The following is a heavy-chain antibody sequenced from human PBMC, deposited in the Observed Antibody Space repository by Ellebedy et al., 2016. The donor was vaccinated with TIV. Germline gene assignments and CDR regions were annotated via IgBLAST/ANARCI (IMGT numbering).Heavy chain of an antibody. Sequence: MPSETLSLTCTVSGGSISSYYWSWIRQPPGKGLEWIGYIYYSGSTNYNPSLKSRVTISVDTSKNQFSLKLSSVTAADTAVYYCAREGVGWADYGDYVEYWFDPWGQGTLVTVSS. D-gene: IGHD4-17*01. CDR2: IYYSGST. V-gene: IGHV4-59*01. CDR3: AREGVGWADYGDYVEYWFDP. CDR1: GGSISSYY. J-gene: IGHJ5*02.